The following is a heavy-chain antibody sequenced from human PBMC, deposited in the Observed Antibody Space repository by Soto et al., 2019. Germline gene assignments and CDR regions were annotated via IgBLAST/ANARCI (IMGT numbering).Heavy chain of an antibody. CDR1: GGSISSSSYY. CDR2: IYYSGST. D-gene: IGHD4-17*01. J-gene: IGHJ6*03. V-gene: IGHV4-39*01. Sequence: QLQLQESGPGLVKPSETLSLTCTVSGGSISSSSYYWGWIRQPPGKVLEWIGSIYYSGSTYYNPSLKSRVTISVDTSKNQFSLKLSSVTAADTAVYYCARQTYGDYYYYYMDVWGKGTTVTVSS. CDR3: ARQTYGDYYYYYMDV.